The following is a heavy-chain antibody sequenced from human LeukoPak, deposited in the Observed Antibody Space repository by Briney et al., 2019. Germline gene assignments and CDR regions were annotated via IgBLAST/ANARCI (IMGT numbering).Heavy chain of an antibody. V-gene: IGHV1-69*04. J-gene: IGHJ6*02. CDR1: GGTFSSYT. CDR3: ARENARTTSPDYYYYYYGMDV. D-gene: IGHD1-7*01. Sequence: SVKLTCKAAGGTFSSYTISWVRQAPGQGLEWMGRIIPILGIANYAQKFKGRVTITADKSTRTAYMEQCSLRSEDTPVYYCARENARTTSPDYYYYYYGMDVWGQGTTVTVSS. CDR2: IIPILGIA.